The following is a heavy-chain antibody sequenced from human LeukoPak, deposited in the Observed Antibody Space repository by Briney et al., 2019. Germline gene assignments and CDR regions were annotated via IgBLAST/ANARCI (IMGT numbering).Heavy chain of an antibody. CDR3: ARSAAYYDFWRGISFDP. V-gene: IGHV4-39*01. J-gene: IGHJ5*02. CDR1: GGSISSSSYY. CDR2: IYYSGST. D-gene: IGHD3-3*01. Sequence: SETLSLTCTVSGGSISSSSYYWGWIRQPPGKGLEWIGSIYYSGSTYYNPSLKSRVTISVDTSKNQFSLKLSSVTAADTAVYYCARSAAYYDFWRGISFDPWGQGTLVTVSS.